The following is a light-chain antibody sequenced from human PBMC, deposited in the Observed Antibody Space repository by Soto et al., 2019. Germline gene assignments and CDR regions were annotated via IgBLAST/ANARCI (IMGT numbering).Light chain of an antibody. CDR2: GAS. J-gene: IGKJ5*01. Sequence: EIVMTQSPATLSVSPGESATLSCRASQSVKSNLAWYQHKPGQAPRLLIYGASTRATGIPARFSGSGSGTEFTLTISSLQSEDFAVYYCQQYNNWPTCGQGTRLEIK. CDR3: QQYNNWPT. V-gene: IGKV3-15*01. CDR1: QSVKSN.